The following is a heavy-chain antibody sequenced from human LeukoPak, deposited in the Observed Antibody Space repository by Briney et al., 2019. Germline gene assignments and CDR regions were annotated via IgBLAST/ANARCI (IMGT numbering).Heavy chain of an antibody. J-gene: IGHJ4*02. V-gene: IGHV4-59*12. CDR3: ARGTTKGYYYDSSGYYTK. CDR2: IYYSGST. CDR1: GGSINSCY. D-gene: IGHD3-22*01. Sequence: SETLSLTCNVSGGSINSCYWGWFRQPPGRRLESIGYIYYSGSTTYNPSLKSRVTISVDTSTNQISLQLTSVTAADTAVYFCARGTTKGYYYDSSGYYTKWGQGTLVTVSS.